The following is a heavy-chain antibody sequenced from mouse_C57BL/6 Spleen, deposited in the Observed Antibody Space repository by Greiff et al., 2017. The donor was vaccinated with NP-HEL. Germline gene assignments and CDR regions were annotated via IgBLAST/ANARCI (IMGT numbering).Heavy chain of an antibody. CDR1: GFSLTSYG. J-gene: IGHJ1*03. CDR2: IWSGGST. Sequence: VQLQQSGPGLVQPSQSLSITCTVSGFSLTSYGVHWVRQSPGKGLEWLGVIWSGGSTDYNAAFISRLSISKDNSKSQVFFKMNSLQADDTAIYYCARTSYDGPRYFDVWGTGTTVTVSS. D-gene: IGHD2-3*01. CDR3: ARTSYDGPRYFDV. V-gene: IGHV2-2*01.